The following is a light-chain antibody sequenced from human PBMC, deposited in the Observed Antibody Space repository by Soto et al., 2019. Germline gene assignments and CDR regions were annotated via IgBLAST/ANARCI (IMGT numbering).Light chain of an antibody. Sequence: QSALTQPASVSGSPGQSITISCTGASSDVGTYNLVSWYQQHPGKAPKLIIYEGYKRPSGVSNRFSGSKSGNTASLTISGLQAEDEADYSCCSYAGSDTLLFGGGTKVTVL. CDR3: CSYAGSDTLL. CDR2: EGY. V-gene: IGLV2-23*01. J-gene: IGLJ2*01. CDR1: SSDVGTYNL.